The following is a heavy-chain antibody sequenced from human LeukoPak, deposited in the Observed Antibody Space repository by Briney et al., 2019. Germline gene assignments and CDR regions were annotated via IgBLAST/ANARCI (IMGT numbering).Heavy chain of an antibody. V-gene: IGHV3-48*03. CDR2: ISSSGSTI. Sequence: GGSLRLSCAASGFTFSSYEMNWVRQAPGKGLEWVSYISSSGSTIYYADSVKGRFTISRDNAKNSLYLQMNSLRAEDTAVYYCARGYGGNSHFDYWGQGTLVTVSS. CDR3: ARGYGGNSHFDY. D-gene: IGHD4-23*01. J-gene: IGHJ4*02. CDR1: GFTFSSYE.